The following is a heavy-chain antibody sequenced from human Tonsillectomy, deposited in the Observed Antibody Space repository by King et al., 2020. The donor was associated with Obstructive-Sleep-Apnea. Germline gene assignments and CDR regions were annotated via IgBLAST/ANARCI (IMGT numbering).Heavy chain of an antibody. CDR3: SREEGDGYISYYYYGMDV. J-gene: IGHJ6*02. V-gene: IGHV3-11*01. CDR2: ISSSGSTI. Sequence: VQLVESGGGLVKPGGSLRLSCAASGFTFSDYYMSWIRQAPGKGLEWVSYISSSGSTIYYADSVKGRFTISRDNAKNSLYLQMNSLRAEDTAVYYCSREEGDGYISYYYYGMDVWGQGTTGTVSS. D-gene: IGHD5-24*01. CDR1: GFTFSDYY.